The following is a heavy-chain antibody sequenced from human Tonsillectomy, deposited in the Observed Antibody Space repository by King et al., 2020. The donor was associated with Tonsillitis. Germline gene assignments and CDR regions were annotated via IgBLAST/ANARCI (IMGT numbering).Heavy chain of an antibody. J-gene: IGHJ5*02. Sequence: QLVQSGAEVKKPGASVKVSCKASGYTFTSYDINWVRQATGQGLEWMGWMNPNSGNTGYAQKFQGRVTMTRNTYISTAYMELSSLRSEDTAVYYCARGSPYDFWSGSTLNWFDPWGQGTLVTVSS. CDR1: GYTFTSYD. CDR3: ARGSPYDFWSGSTLNWFDP. V-gene: IGHV1-8*01. CDR2: MNPNSGNT. D-gene: IGHD3-3*01.